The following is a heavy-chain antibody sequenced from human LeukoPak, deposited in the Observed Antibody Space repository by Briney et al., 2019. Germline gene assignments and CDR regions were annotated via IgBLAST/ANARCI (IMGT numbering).Heavy chain of an antibody. CDR1: GGTFSSYA. J-gene: IGHJ6*04. D-gene: IGHD2-2*01. Sequence: ASVKVSCKASGGTFSSYAISWVRQAPGQGLEWMGGIIPIFGTANYAQKFQGRVTITADESTSTAYMELSSLRSEDTAVYYWARGLREGNVVVPAAPPYYYSMDLWGKGPTVRVSS. V-gene: IGHV1-69*01. CDR3: ARGLREGNVVVPAAPPYYYSMDL. CDR2: IIPIFGTA.